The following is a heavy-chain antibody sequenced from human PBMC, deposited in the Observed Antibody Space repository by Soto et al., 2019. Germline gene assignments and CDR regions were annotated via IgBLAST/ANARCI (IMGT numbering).Heavy chain of an antibody. V-gene: IGHV4-4*07. D-gene: IGHD3-22*01. CDR2: IYTSGST. CDR3: ARDADYYDSSGYWGYFDY. J-gene: IGHJ4*02. CDR1: GGSISGYY. Sequence: SETLSLTCTVSGGSISGYYWSWIRQPAGKGLEWIGRIYTSGSTNYNPSLKSRVTMSVDTSKNQFSLKLSSVTAADTAVYYCARDADYYDSSGYWGYFDYWGQGTLVTVSS.